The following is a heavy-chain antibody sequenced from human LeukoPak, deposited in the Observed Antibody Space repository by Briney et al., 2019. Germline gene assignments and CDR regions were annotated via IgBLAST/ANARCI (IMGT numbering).Heavy chain of an antibody. CDR2: ISWNSGSI. CDR1: GFTFDDYA. Sequence: GRSLRLSCAASGFTFDDYAMHWVRQAPGKGLEWVSGISWNSGSIGYADSVKGRFTISRDNAKNSLYLQMNSLRAEDTAVYYCATNIAVAIYGMDVWGQGTTVTVSS. D-gene: IGHD6-19*01. V-gene: IGHV3-9*01. CDR3: ATNIAVAIYGMDV. J-gene: IGHJ6*02.